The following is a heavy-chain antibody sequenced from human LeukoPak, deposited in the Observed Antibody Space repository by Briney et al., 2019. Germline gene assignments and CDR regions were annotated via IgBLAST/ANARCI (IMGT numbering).Heavy chain of an antibody. Sequence: PSETLSLTCTVSGGSINSYYWSWIRQPPGKGLEWIGYIYCSGSTNYNPSLQSRVTISVDTSKNQFSLKLSSVTAADTAVYYCARDPSYLGGYFDYWGQGTLVTVFS. CDR1: GGSINSYY. V-gene: IGHV4-59*01. CDR3: ARDPSYLGGYFDY. CDR2: IYCSGST. D-gene: IGHD2-2*01. J-gene: IGHJ4*02.